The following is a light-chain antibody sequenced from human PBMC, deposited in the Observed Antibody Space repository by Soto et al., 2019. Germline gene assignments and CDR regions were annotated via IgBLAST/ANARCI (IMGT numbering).Light chain of an antibody. CDR1: QSVRNSY. CDR3: HQYGSSPYT. V-gene: IGKV3-20*01. J-gene: IGKJ2*01. Sequence: EILLTQSPGTLSLSPGERATLSCRASQSVRNSYLAWYQQKTGQAPRLLIYGASGRATGIPDRFSGSGYATDFTLTISRLEPEDFVVYYCHQYGSSPYTFGQGTKLEI. CDR2: GAS.